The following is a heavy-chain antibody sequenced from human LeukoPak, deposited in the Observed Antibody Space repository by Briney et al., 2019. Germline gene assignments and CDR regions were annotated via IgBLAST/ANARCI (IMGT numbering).Heavy chain of an antibody. CDR3: AGHLVIDNGYIRY. J-gene: IGHJ4*02. V-gene: IGHV4-39*01. CDR1: GGSITNNLYY. Sequence: SETLSLTCAVSGGSITNNLYYWRWIRQPPGKGLEWIGSIHYSGNRHCNASLRSRVTISADTSKNQFTLELTSVTAADTAVYYCAGHLVIDNGYIRYWGQGTLVTVSS. D-gene: IGHD5-24*01. CDR2: IHYSGNR.